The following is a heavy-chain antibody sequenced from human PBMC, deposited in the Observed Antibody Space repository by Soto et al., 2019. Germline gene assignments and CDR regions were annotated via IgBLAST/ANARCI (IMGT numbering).Heavy chain of an antibody. CDR2: VSGGGGGA. CDR3: AKFAWGADWGSKKCYGWFDN. Sequence: VQLLESGGGLVRPGGSLRLSCAASGFTFATYAMNWVRQAPGKGMEWVSNVSGGGGGAYYAYSVKGRFANSRDNSKNTLLLQMYSLRPDDTALYYCAKFAWGADWGSKKCYGWFDNWGQGSLVTVSA. J-gene: IGHJ4*02. D-gene: IGHD2-21*01. V-gene: IGHV3-23*01. CDR1: GFTFATYA.